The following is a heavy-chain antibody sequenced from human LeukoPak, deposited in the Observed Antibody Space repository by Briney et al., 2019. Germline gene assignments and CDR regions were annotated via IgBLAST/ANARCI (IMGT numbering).Heavy chain of an antibody. CDR2: IYPGDSDT. Sequence: HGESLKISCKGSGYSFTSYWVAWVRQMPGKGLEWMGIIYPGDSDTRYSPSFQGQVTISADKAISTAYLQLSSLKASDTAMYYCAGGGLSRTLRSLDYWGQGTLVTVSS. J-gene: IGHJ4*02. V-gene: IGHV5-51*01. CDR1: GYSFTSYW. CDR3: AGGGLSRTLRSLDY. D-gene: IGHD1-7*01.